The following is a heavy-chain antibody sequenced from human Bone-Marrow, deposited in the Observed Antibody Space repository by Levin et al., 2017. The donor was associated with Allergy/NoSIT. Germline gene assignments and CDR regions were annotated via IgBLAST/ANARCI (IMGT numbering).Heavy chain of an antibody. V-gene: IGHV3-48*04. CDR2: ISSSSSTI. D-gene: IGHD2-2*01. CDR3: ARTLGYCISTSCSDFDY. Sequence: PGESLKISCAASGFTFSSYSMNWVRQAPGKGLEWVSYISSSSSTIYYADSVKGRFTISRDNAKNSLYLQMNSLRAEDTAVYYCARTLGYCISTSCSDFDYWGQGTLVTVSS. CDR1: GFTFSSYS. J-gene: IGHJ4*02.